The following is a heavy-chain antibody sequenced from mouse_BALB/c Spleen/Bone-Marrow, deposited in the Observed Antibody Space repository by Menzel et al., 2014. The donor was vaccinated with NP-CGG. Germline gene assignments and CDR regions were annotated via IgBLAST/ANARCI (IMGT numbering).Heavy chain of an antibody. CDR3: AREGYDPWFAY. CDR1: GYTFTSYW. J-gene: IGHJ3*01. CDR2: INPSTGYT. Sequence: VHLVESGAELAKPGASVKMSCKASGYTFTSYWMHWVKQRPGQGLEWIGYINPSTGYTEYNQKFRDKATLTADKSSSTAYMQLSSLTSEDSAVCYCAREGYDPWFAYWGQGTLVTVSA. D-gene: IGHD2-14*01. V-gene: IGHV1-7*01.